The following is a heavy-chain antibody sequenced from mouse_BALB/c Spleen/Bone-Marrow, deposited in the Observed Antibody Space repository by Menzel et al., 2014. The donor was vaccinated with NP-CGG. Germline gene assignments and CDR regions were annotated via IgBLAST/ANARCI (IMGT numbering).Heavy chain of an antibody. Sequence: EVQVVESGPGLVRPSQSLSLTCTVTGYSITSAFAWNWIRQFPGINLEWMGYISSSGITSYNPSLKSRIFITRDASKNQFFLQLNSVTTEDTATYYCARSGNFFDYWGQGTTLTVSS. J-gene: IGHJ2*01. D-gene: IGHD3-1*01. CDR3: ARSGNFFDY. CDR1: GYSITSAFA. CDR2: ISSSGIT. V-gene: IGHV3-2*02.